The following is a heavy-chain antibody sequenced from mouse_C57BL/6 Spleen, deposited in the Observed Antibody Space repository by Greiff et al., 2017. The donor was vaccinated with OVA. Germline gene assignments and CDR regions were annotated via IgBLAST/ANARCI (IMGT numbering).Heavy chain of an antibody. CDR1: GFSLTSYG. V-gene: IGHV2-5*01. D-gene: IGHD2-1*01. CDR3: AKNSGYGNYNFDY. J-gene: IGHJ2*01. CDR2: LWSGGST. Sequence: VQLQQSGPGLVQPSQSLSITCTVSGFSLTSYGVHWVRQSPGKGLEWLGVLWSGGSTDYNAAFMSRLSITKDNSKSQVFFKMNSLQADDTAIYYCAKNSGYGNYNFDYWGQGTTLTVSS.